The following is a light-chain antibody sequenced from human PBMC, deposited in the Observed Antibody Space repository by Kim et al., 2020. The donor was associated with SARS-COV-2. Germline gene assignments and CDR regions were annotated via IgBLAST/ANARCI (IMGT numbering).Light chain of an antibody. CDR3: QQYTSWPLT. CDR1: RSVSSN. CDR2: GAS. Sequence: VSPGERATPSCRASRSVSSNLAWYQQKPGQAPRLLIYGASTRATGIPARFSGSGSGTDFTLTISSLQSEDFAVYYCQQYTSWPLTFGGGTKVDIK. V-gene: IGKV3-15*01. J-gene: IGKJ4*01.